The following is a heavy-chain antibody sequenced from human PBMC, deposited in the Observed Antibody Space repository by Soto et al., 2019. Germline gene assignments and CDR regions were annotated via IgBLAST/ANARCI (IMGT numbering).Heavy chain of an antibody. CDR2: IIPIFGTA. CDR3: ARAQRVTMVRGVIKHYYYGMDV. Sequence: QVQLVQSGAEVKKPGSSVKVSCKASGGTFSSYAISWVRQAPGQGLEWMGGIIPIFGTANYAQKFQGRVTITADESTSTAYMELSSLRSEDTAVYYCARAQRVTMVRGVIKHYYYGMDVWGQGTTVTVSS. V-gene: IGHV1-69*01. J-gene: IGHJ6*02. CDR1: GGTFSSYA. D-gene: IGHD3-10*01.